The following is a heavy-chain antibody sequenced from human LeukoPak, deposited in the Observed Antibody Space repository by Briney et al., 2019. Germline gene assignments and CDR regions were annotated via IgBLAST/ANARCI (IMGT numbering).Heavy chain of an antibody. V-gene: IGHV3-30*02. Sequence: GGSLRLSCAASGFTFSRHWMHWVRQAPGKGLEWVAFIRYDGSNKYYADSVKGRFTISRDNSKNTLYLQMNSLRAEDTAVYYCAKTRGSSGRGYFDYWGQGTLVTVSS. CDR2: IRYDGSNK. CDR3: AKTRGSSGRGYFDY. J-gene: IGHJ4*02. D-gene: IGHD6-13*01. CDR1: GFTFSRHW.